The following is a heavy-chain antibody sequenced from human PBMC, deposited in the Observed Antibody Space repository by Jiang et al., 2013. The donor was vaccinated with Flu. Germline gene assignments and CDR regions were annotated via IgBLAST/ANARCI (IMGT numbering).Heavy chain of an antibody. V-gene: IGHV4-34*01. CDR3: ATDPEYYGSGSYYSY. CDR2: INHSGST. Sequence: SLTCAVYGGSFSGYYWSWIRQPPGKGLEWIGEINHSGSTNYNPSLKSRVTISVDTSKNQFSLKLSSVTAADTAVYYCATDPEYYGSGSYYSYWGQGTLVTVSS. CDR1: GGSFSGYY. J-gene: IGHJ4*02. D-gene: IGHD3-10*01.